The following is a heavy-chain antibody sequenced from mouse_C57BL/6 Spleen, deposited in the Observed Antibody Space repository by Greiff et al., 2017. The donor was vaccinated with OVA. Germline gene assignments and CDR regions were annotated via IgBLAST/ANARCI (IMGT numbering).Heavy chain of an antibody. J-gene: IGHJ4*01. CDR2: IYPGDGDT. CDR3: ARGYYSNYAMDY. D-gene: IGHD2-5*01. V-gene: IGHV1-80*01. Sequence: VMLVESGAELVKPGASVKISCKASGYAFSSYWMNWVKQRPGKGLEWIGQIYPGDGDTNYNGKFKGKATLTADKSSSTAYMQLSSLTSEDSAVYFCARGYYSNYAMDYWGQGTSVTVSS. CDR1: GYAFSSYW.